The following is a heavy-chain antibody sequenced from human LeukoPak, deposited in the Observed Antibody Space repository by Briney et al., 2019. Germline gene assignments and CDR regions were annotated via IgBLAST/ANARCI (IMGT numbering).Heavy chain of an antibody. CDR3: ARSATTFYYGMDV. Sequence: SETLSLTCTVSGGSISSSSYYWGWIRQPPGKGLEWIGSIYYSGSTYYNPSLKSRVTISVDTSKNQFSLKLSSVTAADTAVYYCARSATTFYYGMDVWGQGTTVTVSS. V-gene: IGHV4-39*01. CDR2: IYYSGST. D-gene: IGHD5-12*01. CDR1: GGSISSSSYY. J-gene: IGHJ6*02.